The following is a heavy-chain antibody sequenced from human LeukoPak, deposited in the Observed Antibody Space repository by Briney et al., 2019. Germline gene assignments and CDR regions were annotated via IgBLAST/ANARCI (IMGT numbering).Heavy chain of an antibody. CDR3: ASKPRGESRPFDY. CDR1: GHTFTAHA. Sequence: GASVKVSCKASGHTFTAHAVHWVRQAPGQRLEWMGWISVASGDTGYSQRFQDRVTITRDTSASTGYMEMSSLISEDTAVYYCASKPRGESRPFDYWGQGTLVTVSS. J-gene: IGHJ4*02. D-gene: IGHD3-16*01. V-gene: IGHV1-3*01. CDR2: ISVASGDT.